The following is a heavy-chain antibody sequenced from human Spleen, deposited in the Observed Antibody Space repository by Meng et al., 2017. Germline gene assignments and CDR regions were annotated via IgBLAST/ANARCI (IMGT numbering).Heavy chain of an antibody. J-gene: IGHJ5*02. Sequence: SETLSLTCVVSGGSFSDYYWSWIRQPPGKGLEWIGEINHSGSTNYNPSLESRATISVDTSQNNLSLKLSSVTAADSAVYYCARDDSGWHARFDPWGQGTLVTVSS. D-gene: IGHD6-19*01. CDR1: GGSFSDYY. CDR3: ARDDSGWHARFDP. CDR2: INHSGST. V-gene: IGHV4-34*01.